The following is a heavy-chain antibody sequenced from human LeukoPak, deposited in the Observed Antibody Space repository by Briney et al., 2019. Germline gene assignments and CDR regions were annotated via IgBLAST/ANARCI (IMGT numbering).Heavy chain of an antibody. Sequence: GGSLRLSCAASGFTFSSFGMHWVRQAPGKGLEWVAFMRYDGSNKYYADSVKGRFTISRDNSKNTLYLQMNSLRAEDTAVYYCAKGAGRVGLRYFDWLGDIDYWGQGTLVTVSS. D-gene: IGHD3-9*01. V-gene: IGHV3-30*02. CDR3: AKGAGRVGLRYFDWLGDIDY. CDR1: GFTFSSFG. J-gene: IGHJ4*02. CDR2: MRYDGSNK.